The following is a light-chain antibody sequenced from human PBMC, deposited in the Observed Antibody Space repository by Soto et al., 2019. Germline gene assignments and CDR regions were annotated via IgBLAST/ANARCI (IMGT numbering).Light chain of an antibody. CDR2: WAS. CDR1: QIVLYSSNKKNC. CDR3: QQYYDTPLT. V-gene: IGKV4-1*01. Sequence: DIVMTQSPDSLSVSLGERATINCNSSQIVLYSSNKKNCLAWYQQKPGQPPKLLIYWASTRESGVPDRISGSGSGTDFTLTIASLQAEDVAVYYCQQYYDTPLTFGGGTKVDIK. J-gene: IGKJ4*01.